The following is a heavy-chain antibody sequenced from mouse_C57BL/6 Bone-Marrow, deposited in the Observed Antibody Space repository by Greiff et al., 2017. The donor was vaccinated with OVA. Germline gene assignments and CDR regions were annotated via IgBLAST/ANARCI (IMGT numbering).Heavy chain of an antibody. J-gene: IGHJ3*01. CDR3: ARHPRPTRFAY. CDR1: GYTFTSYW. Sequence: QVQLKQPGAELVKPGASVKLSCKASGYTFTSYWMHWVKQRPGQGLEWIGMIHPNSGSTNYNEKFKSKATLTVDKSSSTAYMQLSSLTSEDSAVYYCARHPRPTRFAYWGQGTLVTVSA. V-gene: IGHV1-64*01. CDR2: IHPNSGST.